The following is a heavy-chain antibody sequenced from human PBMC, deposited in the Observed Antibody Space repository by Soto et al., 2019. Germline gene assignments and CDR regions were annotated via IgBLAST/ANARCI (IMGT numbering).Heavy chain of an antibody. D-gene: IGHD3-10*01. CDR3: AKPVYGSGSPDY. CDR1: GLNFNGYT. CDR2: IAETGSST. J-gene: IGHJ4*02. Sequence: PGGSLRLSCATSGLNFNGYTMGWVRQAPGQGLEWVSGIAETGSSTYYADPVKGRFTISRDNSENTLYLQMNNLRAEDTAIYYCAKPVYGSGSPDYWGQGTLVTVSS. V-gene: IGHV3-23*01.